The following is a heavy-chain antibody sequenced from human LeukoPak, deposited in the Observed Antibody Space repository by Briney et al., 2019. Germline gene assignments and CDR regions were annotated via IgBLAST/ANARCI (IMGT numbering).Heavy chain of an antibody. Sequence: SETLSLTCTVSGGSISSGSYYWSWIRQPAGKGLEWIGRIYTSGSTNYNPSLKSRVTISVDTSKNQFSLKLSSVTAADTAVYYCARDDHGGKVRYWGQGTLVTVSS. CDR3: ARDDHGGKVRY. V-gene: IGHV4-61*02. CDR2: IYTSGST. J-gene: IGHJ4*02. D-gene: IGHD4-23*01. CDR1: GGSISSGSYY.